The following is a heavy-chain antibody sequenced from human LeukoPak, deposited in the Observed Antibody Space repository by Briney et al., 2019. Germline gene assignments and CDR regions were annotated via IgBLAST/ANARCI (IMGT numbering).Heavy chain of an antibody. CDR2: INYKGGTT. CDR1: GFTLSSFS. V-gene: IGHV3-64*02. Sequence: GGSLRLSCAASGFTLSSFSMHWVRQSPGRGLEYVSAINYKGGTTYYADSVKGRFTISRDNSKNTLYLQMASLRDEDMGVYYCARVGPATAFDYWGQGTQVTVSS. CDR3: ARVGPATAFDY. J-gene: IGHJ4*02.